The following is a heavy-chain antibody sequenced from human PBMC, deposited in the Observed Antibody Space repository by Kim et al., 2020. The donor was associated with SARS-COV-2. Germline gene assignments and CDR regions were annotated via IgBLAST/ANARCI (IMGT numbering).Heavy chain of an antibody. V-gene: IGHV4-39*02. CDR1: GGFVSTSGYF. CDR3: ARLAKSAERYFDL. Sequence: SEILSLTCSVSGGFVSTSGYFWAWIRQPPGRGLEWIGMIYYSGSTFYSPSLKGRVTISVDLSWNHFSLTLRSATAADMGVYYCARLAKSAERYFDLWGRGTLVTVSS. CDR2: IYYSGST. J-gene: IGHJ2*01.